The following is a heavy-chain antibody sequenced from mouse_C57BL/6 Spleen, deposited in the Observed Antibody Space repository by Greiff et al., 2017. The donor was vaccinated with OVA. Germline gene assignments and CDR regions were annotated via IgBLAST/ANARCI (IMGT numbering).Heavy chain of an antibody. CDR1: GYAFSSSW. CDR3: ARSGDGYGDY. D-gene: IGHD2-2*01. CDR2: IYPGDGDT. Sequence: VQLQQSGPELVKPGASVKISCKASGYAFSSSWMNWVKQRPGKGLEWIGRIYPGDGDTNYNGTFKGKATLTADKSSITAYMQRSSLTSEDSAVYFCARSGDGYGDYWGQGTSVTVSS. J-gene: IGHJ4*01. V-gene: IGHV1-82*01.